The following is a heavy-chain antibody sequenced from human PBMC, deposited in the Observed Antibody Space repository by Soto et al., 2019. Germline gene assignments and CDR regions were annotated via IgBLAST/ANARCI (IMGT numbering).Heavy chain of an antibody. J-gene: IGHJ3*02. CDR1: GITFISYA. V-gene: IGHV3-30-3*01. CDR3: ARDPAIEMATTYPI. Sequence: QVQLVESGGGVVQPGRSLRISCAASGITFISYAMHWVRQAPGKGLEWVAVISYDGSNKYYADSVKGRFTISRDNSKNTLYLQMNSLRAEDTAVYYCARDPAIEMATTYPIWGQGTMVTVSS. CDR2: ISYDGSNK. D-gene: IGHD5-12*01.